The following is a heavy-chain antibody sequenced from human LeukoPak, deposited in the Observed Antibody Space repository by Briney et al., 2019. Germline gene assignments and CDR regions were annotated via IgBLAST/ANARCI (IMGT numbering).Heavy chain of an antibody. Sequence: GSLRLSCAASGFTFSSYAMSWVRQAPGKGLEWVSGISDSGGSTYHADSVKGRFTISRDNSKNTLYLQMNSLRAEDTAVYYCAKDRSKPSGSYGYWGQGTLVTVSS. CDR1: GFTFSSYA. D-gene: IGHD1-26*01. J-gene: IGHJ4*02. CDR2: ISDSGGST. CDR3: AKDRSKPSGSYGY. V-gene: IGHV3-23*01.